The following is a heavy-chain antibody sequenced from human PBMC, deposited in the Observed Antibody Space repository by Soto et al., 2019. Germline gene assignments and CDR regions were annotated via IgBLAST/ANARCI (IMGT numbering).Heavy chain of an antibody. V-gene: IGHV3-7*01. Sequence: GGSLRLSCAASGFTFSSYWMSWVRQAPGKGLEWVANIKQDGSEKYYVDSVKGRFTISRDNAKNSLYLQMNSLRAEDTAVYYCASVYYDSSGYYLLDYWGQGTLVTVSS. CDR2: IKQDGSEK. CDR3: ASVYYDSSGYYLLDY. CDR1: GFTFSSYW. D-gene: IGHD3-22*01. J-gene: IGHJ4*02.